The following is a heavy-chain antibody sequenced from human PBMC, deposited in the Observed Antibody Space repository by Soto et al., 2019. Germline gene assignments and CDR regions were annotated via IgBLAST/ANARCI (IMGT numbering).Heavy chain of an antibody. CDR3: AREGGESSDGLYYFDS. V-gene: IGHV4-30-4*01. CDR2: IYYSGNT. CDR1: GGSTSSDNY. Sequence: HVQLQESGPGLVKPSQTLSLTCTVSGGSTSSDNYWSWIRQPPGKGLEWIGHIYYSGNTDYNPSLKSRLAISIDTSKNQFSLKLSSVTAADTAVYFCAREGGESSDGLYYFDSWGQGSLVTVSS. J-gene: IGHJ4*02. D-gene: IGHD3-16*01.